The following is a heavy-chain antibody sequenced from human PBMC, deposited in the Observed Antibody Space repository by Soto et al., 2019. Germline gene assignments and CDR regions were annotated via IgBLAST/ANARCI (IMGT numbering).Heavy chain of an antibody. Sequence: ASVKVSCKASGYTFTSYGISWVRQAPGQGLEWMGWISAYNGNTNYAQKLQGRVTMTTDTSTSTAYMELRSLRSDDTAVYYCARGSYDYDSSGYWGSAFDSWGQGTMVTVSS. CDR3: ARGSYDYDSSGYWGSAFDS. D-gene: IGHD3-22*01. V-gene: IGHV1-18*01. J-gene: IGHJ3*02. CDR2: ISAYNGNT. CDR1: GYTFTSYG.